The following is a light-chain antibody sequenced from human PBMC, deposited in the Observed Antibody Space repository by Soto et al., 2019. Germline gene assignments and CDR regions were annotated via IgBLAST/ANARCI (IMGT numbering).Light chain of an antibody. V-gene: IGKV1-5*01. CDR3: QQYETFSGT. CDR1: QDISGR. J-gene: IGKJ1*01. Sequence: DIQMTQSPSSLSASVGDRVTITCRASQDISGRFAWYQQRPGEVPKPLIYDASALPRGVPSRFSGSGSWRKFTRTRASLQPEEGATDYCQQYETFSGTFGPGTKVDIK. CDR2: DAS.